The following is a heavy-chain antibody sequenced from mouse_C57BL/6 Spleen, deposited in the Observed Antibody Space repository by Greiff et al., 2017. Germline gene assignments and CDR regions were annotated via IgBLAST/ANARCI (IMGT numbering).Heavy chain of an antibody. V-gene: IGHV6-6*01. Sequence: EVKVEESGGGLVQPGGSMKLSCAASGFTFSDAWMDWVRQSPEKGLEWVAEIRNKANNHATYYAESVKGRFTISRDDSKSSVYLQMNSLRAEDTGIYYCTRGDFNFLYCNAVDYWGQGTSVTVSS. D-gene: IGHD1-3*01. CDR3: TRGDFNFLYCNAVDY. CDR2: IRNKANNHAT. CDR1: GFTFSDAW. J-gene: IGHJ4*01.